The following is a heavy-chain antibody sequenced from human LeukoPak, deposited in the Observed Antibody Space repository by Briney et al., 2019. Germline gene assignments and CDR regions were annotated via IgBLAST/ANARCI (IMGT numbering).Heavy chain of an antibody. CDR3: ARGSSWVVPDEYSQH. V-gene: IGHV1-69*13. J-gene: IGHJ1*01. CDR1: GGTFSSYA. Sequence: ASVKVSCKASGGTFSSYAISWVRQAPGQGLEWMGGIIPIFGTANYAQKFQGRVTITADESTSTAYMELSSLRSEDTAVYYCARGSSWVVPDEYSQHWGQGTLVTVSS. CDR2: IIPIFGTA. D-gene: IGHD6-13*01.